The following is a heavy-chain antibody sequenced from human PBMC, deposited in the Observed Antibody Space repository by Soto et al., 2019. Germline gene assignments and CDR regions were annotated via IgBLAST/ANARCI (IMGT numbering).Heavy chain of an antibody. V-gene: IGHV4-39*01. CDR2: IFYSGTT. D-gene: IGHD3-3*01. Sequence: SETLSLTCTVSGGSISIGNYYWGWIRQSPGKGLEWIGSIFYSGTTYYTPSLKSRVTISVDTSKNQFSLRLNSVTAADTAVYYCARHTSSGYYYQIEYWGQGPLVT. CDR3: ARHTSSGYYYQIEY. CDR1: GGSISIGNYY. J-gene: IGHJ4*02.